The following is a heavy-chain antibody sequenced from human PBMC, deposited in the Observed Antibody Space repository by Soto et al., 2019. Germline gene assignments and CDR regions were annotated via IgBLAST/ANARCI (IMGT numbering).Heavy chain of an antibody. Sequence: PVGSLRLSGAASGFNFGVFGMHWVRQAPGKGLEWLSVLSYEGSEEYYADSVRGRFTISRDNSKNTLFLQMDSLRVDDTGVYYCALTRRSSLLEVAGPGFEYWGQGTLVTVSS. CDR2: LSYEGSEE. CDR1: GFNFGVFG. CDR3: ALTRRSSLLEVAGPGFEY. V-gene: IGHV3-30*03. J-gene: IGHJ4*02. D-gene: IGHD6-19*01.